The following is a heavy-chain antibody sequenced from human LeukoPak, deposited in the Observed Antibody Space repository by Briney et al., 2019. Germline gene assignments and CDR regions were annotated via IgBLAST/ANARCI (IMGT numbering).Heavy chain of an antibody. CDR3: ARGTIVGPVPFEF. Sequence: PSETLSLTCTVSGNSISSYYWSWIRQPPGKGLEWIGYIYYSGSTNNNPSLKSRVTISVDTSKNQFSLKLSSVTAADTAVYHCARGTIVGPVPFEFWDQGTLVTVSS. CDR1: GNSISSYY. J-gene: IGHJ4*02. V-gene: IGHV4-59*01. D-gene: IGHD1-26*01. CDR2: IYYSGST.